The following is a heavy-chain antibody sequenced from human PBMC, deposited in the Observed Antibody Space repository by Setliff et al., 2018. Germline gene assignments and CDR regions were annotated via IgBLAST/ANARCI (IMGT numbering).Heavy chain of an antibody. Sequence: KTSETLSLTCGVSGGGGSFSAYYWSWIRQPPGKGLEWIGEISPGGSTIYNPSLRSRVTMSVDTAKNHFSLKLSSVAAADTAVYYCAGSTVTQVDYWGQGTLVTVSS. J-gene: IGHJ4*02. CDR2: ISPGGST. V-gene: IGHV4-34*01. D-gene: IGHD4-17*01. CDR1: GGGGSFSAYY. CDR3: AGSTVTQVDY.